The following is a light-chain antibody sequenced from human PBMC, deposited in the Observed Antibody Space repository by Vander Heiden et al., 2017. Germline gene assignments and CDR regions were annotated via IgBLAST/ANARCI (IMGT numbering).Light chain of an antibody. CDR2: DAS. CDR3: QQCNSDPQTYT. V-gene: IGKV1-13*02. J-gene: IGKJ2*01. CDR1: QGISSA. Sequence: AIQLTQSPSSLSASVGDRVTITCRASQGISSALAWYQQKPGKAPKLLIYDASSLESGVPSRFSGSGSGTDFTLTISSLQPEDFATYYCQQCNSDPQTYTFGQGTKLEIK.